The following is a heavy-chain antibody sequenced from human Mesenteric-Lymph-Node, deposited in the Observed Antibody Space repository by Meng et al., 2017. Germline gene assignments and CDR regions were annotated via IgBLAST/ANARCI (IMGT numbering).Heavy chain of an antibody. J-gene: IGHJ4*02. CDR1: AYAFDSHG. CDR2: FVSYGDT. V-gene: IGHV1-18*01. CDR3: ARGTPGRSYCDY. D-gene: IGHD3-10*01. Sequence: QVHLLQSGPEVKKPGASARSSCRASAYAFDSHGISWVRQAPGQGLEWMGWFVSYGDTYPAPKFQGRVSMTTDTHTNTVFMELRSLTSDDTAVYYCARGTPGRSYCDYWGQGTLVTVSS.